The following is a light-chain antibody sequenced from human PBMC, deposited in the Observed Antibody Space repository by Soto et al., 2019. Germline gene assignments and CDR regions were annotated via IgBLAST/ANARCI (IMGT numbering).Light chain of an antibody. CDR1: NSDIGTYTF. CDR2: EVD. Sequence: QSALTQPASVSGAPGQSITISCTGTNSDIGTYTFVSWYGQHPGKAPKLLIFEVDNQPSGISNRFSGSKSGNTASLTISGLRPEDEGNYYCCLYGGSSKYVVFGGGTKLTVL. J-gene: IGLJ3*02. CDR3: CLYGGSSKYVV. V-gene: IGLV2-23*02.